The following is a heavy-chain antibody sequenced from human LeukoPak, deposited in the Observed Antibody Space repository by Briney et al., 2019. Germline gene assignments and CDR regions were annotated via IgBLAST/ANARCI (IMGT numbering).Heavy chain of an antibody. CDR3: ARDGGYYDYVWGSYRFDY. D-gene: IGHD3-16*02. CDR1: GGTFSSYA. V-gene: IGHV1-69*06. Sequence: SVKVSCKASGGTFSSYAISWVRQAPGQGLEWMGGIIPIFGTANYAQKFQGRVTITADKSTSTAYMGLSSLRSEDTAVYYCARDGGYYDYVWGSYRFDYWGQGTLVTVSS. CDR2: IIPIFGTA. J-gene: IGHJ4*02.